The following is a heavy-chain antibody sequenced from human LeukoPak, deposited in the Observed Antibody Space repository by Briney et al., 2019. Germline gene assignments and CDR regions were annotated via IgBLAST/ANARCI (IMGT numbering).Heavy chain of an antibody. D-gene: IGHD6-19*01. Sequence: GGSLRLSCAASGFTFDDYTMHWVRQAPGKGLEWVSLISWDGGSTYYADSVKGRFTISRDNAKNSLYLQMNSLRAEDTAVYYCARGGGSGWYLDYWGQGTLVTVSS. CDR2: ISWDGGST. J-gene: IGHJ4*02. CDR1: GFTFDDYT. V-gene: IGHV3-43*01. CDR3: ARGGGSGWYLDY.